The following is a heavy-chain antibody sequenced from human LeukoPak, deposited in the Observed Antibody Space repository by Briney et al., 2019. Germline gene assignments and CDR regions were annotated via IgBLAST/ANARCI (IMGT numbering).Heavy chain of an antibody. CDR3: ARDGIDYYDSSGYYYDY. V-gene: IGHV1-46*01. J-gene: IGHJ4*02. D-gene: IGHD3-22*01. CDR1: GYTFTIYY. CDR2: INPSGGST. Sequence: ASVKVSFKASGYTFTIYYMHWVRQAPGQGLEWMGIINPSGGSTSYAQKFQGRVTMTRDMSTSTVYMELSSLRSEDTAVYYCARDGIDYYDSSGYYYDYWGQGTLVTVSS.